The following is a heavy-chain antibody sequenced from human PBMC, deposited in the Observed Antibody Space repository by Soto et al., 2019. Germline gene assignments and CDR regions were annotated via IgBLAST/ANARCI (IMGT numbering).Heavy chain of an antibody. CDR2: ITSSRITI. D-gene: IGHD5-12*01. CDR3: ARSSGVAPYYYYYMDV. V-gene: IGHV3-48*01. Sequence: GGSLRLSCAASGFTFSSYNMNWVRQAPGKGLEWVSYITSSRITIYYADSVKGRFTISRDNAKNSLYLQMNSLRAEDTAVYYCARSSGVAPYYYYYMDVWGKGTTVTVSS. CDR1: GFTFSSYN. J-gene: IGHJ6*03.